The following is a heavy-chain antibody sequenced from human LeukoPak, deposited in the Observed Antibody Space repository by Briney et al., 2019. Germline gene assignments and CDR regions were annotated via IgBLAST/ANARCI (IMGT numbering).Heavy chain of an antibody. V-gene: IGHV3-21*04. J-gene: IGHJ4*02. D-gene: IGHD3-3*01. CDR1: GFTFSSYS. Sequence: GGSLRLSCAASGFTFSSYSMNCVRQAPGKGLEWVSSISSSSSYIYYADSVKGRFTISRDNAKNSLYLQMNSLTAEDTAVYYCARVDFWSGHYYFDYWGQGTLVTVSS. CDR3: ARVDFWSGHYYFDY. CDR2: ISSSSSYI.